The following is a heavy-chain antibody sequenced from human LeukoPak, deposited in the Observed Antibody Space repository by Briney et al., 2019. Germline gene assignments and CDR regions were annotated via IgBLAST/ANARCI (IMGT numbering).Heavy chain of an antibody. J-gene: IGHJ4*02. CDR1: GGSISSSSYY. V-gene: IGHV4-61*05. CDR2: IYYSGST. CDR3: ARVLDYYGSGSLDY. D-gene: IGHD3-10*01. Sequence: SETLSLTCTVSGGSISSSSYYWGWIRQPPGKGLEWIGYIYYSGSTNYNPSLKSRVTISVDASKNQFSLKLSSVTAADTAVYYCARVLDYYGSGSLDYWGQGTLVTVSS.